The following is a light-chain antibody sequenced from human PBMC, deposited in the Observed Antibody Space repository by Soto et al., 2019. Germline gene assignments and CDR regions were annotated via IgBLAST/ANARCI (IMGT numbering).Light chain of an antibody. V-gene: IGKV1-27*01. CDR1: QGIANF. Sequence: DIQMTQSPSSLSASLGDTITITCRASQGIANFVAWYQQDPGKPPRLLIYAASTLQSGVPSRFSGSGYGTDFTLTISGLQPEDAAAFYCQLYKSAPVTFGGGTKVEIK. CDR2: AAS. J-gene: IGKJ4*01. CDR3: QLYKSAPVT.